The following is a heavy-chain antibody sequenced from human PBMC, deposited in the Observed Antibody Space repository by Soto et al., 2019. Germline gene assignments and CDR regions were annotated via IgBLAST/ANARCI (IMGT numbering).Heavy chain of an antibody. V-gene: IGHV3-7*01. D-gene: IGHD6-6*01. CDR1: GFTFSTYW. Sequence: GGFLRLSCAASGFTFSTYWMSWVRQAPGEGLEWVADINQDGSEKYYVDSVKGRFTISRDNAKNSLYLQMNSLRAEDTAVYYCARGTPGSSSNYWGQGTLVTVSS. CDR2: INQDGSEK. CDR3: ARGTPGSSSNY. J-gene: IGHJ4*02.